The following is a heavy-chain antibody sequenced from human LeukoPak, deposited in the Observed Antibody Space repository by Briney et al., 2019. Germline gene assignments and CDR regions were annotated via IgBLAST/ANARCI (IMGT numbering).Heavy chain of an antibody. CDR2: IYYSGST. V-gene: IGHV4-59*01. J-gene: IGHJ2*01. D-gene: IGHD6-13*01. CDR3: ARGIAARYWYFDL. Sequence: SETLSLTCTVSGGSLSSYYLSWIRQPPGKGLEWIGYIYYSGSTNYNPSLKSRVTISVDTSKNQFSLKLSSVTAADTAVYYCARGIAARYWYFDLWGRGTLVTVSS. CDR1: GGSLSSYY.